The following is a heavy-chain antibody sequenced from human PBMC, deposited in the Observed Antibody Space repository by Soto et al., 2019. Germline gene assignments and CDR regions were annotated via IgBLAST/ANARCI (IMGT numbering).Heavy chain of an antibody. J-gene: IGHJ4*02. V-gene: IGHV4-34*01. CDR3: ARGQWLDPH. CDR1: GGSFRGHF. CDR2: INHRGST. Sequence: QVQLQQWGAGLLKPSETLSLTCAVYGGSFRGHFWSWIRQPPGKGLEWIGEINHRGSTSYHPSLKSRVTRSIDTSKNQFSLKLSSVTAADTAVYYWARGQWLDPHWGQGTLVTVSS. D-gene: IGHD6-19*01.